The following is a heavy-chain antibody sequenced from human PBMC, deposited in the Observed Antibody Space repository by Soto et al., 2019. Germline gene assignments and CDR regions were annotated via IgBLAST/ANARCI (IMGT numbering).Heavy chain of an antibody. J-gene: IGHJ6*02. CDR3: AKDPDFWSGYYVARHYYYGMDV. CDR2: ISGSGGST. V-gene: IGHV3-23*01. CDR1: GFTFSSYA. D-gene: IGHD3-3*01. Sequence: GGSLRLSCAASGFTFSSYAMSWVRQAPGKGLEWVSVISGSGGSTYYADSVKGRFTISRDNSKNTLYPQMNSLRAEDTAVYYCAKDPDFWSGYYVARHYYYGMDVWGQGTTVTVSS.